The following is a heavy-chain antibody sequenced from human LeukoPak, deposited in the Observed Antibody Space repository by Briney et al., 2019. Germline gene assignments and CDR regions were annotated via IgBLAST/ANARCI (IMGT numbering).Heavy chain of an antibody. J-gene: IGHJ5*02. CDR2: IYPGDSDA. Sequence: GESLKISCKGSGYRFTNYWIGWVRQMPGKGLEWMGIIYPGDSDARYSPSFQGQVTLSADKSISTAYLQWSSLKASDTAMYYCARPDCSGDRPWGQGTLVTVSS. CDR3: ARPDCSGDRP. V-gene: IGHV5-51*01. D-gene: IGHD2-15*01. CDR1: GYRFTNYW.